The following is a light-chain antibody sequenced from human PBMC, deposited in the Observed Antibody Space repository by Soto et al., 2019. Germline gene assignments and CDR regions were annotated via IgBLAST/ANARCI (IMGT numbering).Light chain of an antibody. CDR3: KQYGST. J-gene: IGKJ5*01. Sequence: EIVMTQSPATFSVSPGERATFPCRASQSVTSSYLAWYQLKPGQAPRLLIYGAPSRATGIPDRFSGSGSGTDFTLTISRMEPEDSAVYYCKQYGSTFGQGTRLEIK. CDR2: GAP. V-gene: IGKV3-20*01. CDR1: QSVTSSY.